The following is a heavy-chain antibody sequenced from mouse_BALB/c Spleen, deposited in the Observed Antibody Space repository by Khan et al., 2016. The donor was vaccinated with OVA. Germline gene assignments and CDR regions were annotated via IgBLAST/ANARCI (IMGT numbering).Heavy chain of an antibody. Sequence: DLVKPGASVRLSCKASGSTFTSYWINWLKQRPGQGLEWIGHIAPGSSSSYSNQMFKGKATLTVDTSSTTAYISLSSLSSEHSALYFCARSNYYGNTLYAIDYVGQGTSVTVSS. CDR3: ARSNYYGNTLYAIDY. J-gene: IGHJ4*01. CDR2: IAPGSSSS. V-gene: IGHV1S41*01. CDR1: GSTFTSYW. D-gene: IGHD1-1*01.